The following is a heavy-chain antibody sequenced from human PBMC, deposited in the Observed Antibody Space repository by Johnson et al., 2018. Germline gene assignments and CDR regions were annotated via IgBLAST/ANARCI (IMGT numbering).Heavy chain of an antibody. J-gene: IGHJ3*02. CDR3: TRHRIGTGEAFDI. V-gene: IGHV3-73*01. Sequence: VQLVESGGGLVQPGGSLKLSCAASGFTFSGSPMPWVRLASGKGLEWVGRIRSKANSYATALAASVKGRFTSSRDDSKNREYLQMNSLKTEDTAVYYCTRHRIGTGEAFDIWGQGTMVTVSS. CDR1: GFTFSGSP. CDR2: IRSKANSYAT. D-gene: IGHD1-14*01.